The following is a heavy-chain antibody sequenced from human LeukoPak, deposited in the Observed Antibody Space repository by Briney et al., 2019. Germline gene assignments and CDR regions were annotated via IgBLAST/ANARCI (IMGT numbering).Heavy chain of an antibody. Sequence: SVKVSCKASGGTFSRYAISWVRQAPGQGLGWMGGIIPICATANYAQKFQGRAKITADKSTSTAYMELSSLRPEDTAVYYCARDRIGDAFDIWGQGTMVTVSS. CDR2: IIPICATA. D-gene: IGHD1-26*01. J-gene: IGHJ3*02. CDR1: GGTFSRYA. V-gene: IGHV1-69*06. CDR3: ARDRIGDAFDI.